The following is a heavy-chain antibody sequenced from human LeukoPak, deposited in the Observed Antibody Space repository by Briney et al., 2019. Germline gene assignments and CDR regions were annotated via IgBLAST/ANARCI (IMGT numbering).Heavy chain of an antibody. V-gene: IGHV3-21*01. D-gene: IGHD6-19*01. CDR2: ISHSSTYI. J-gene: IGHJ4*02. Sequence: GGSLRLSCAASGFTFSNYNMNWVRQAPGKGLEWVSSISHSSTYIYFADSVRGRFTISRDNAKNSLFLQMNSLRAEDTAVYYCARETDLIVVAGFDYWGQGTLVTVSS. CDR3: ARETDLIVVAGFDY. CDR1: GFTFSNYN.